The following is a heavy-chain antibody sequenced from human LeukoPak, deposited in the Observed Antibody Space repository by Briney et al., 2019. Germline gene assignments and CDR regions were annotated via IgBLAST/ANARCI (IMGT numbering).Heavy chain of an antibody. Sequence: KSSETLSLTCTVSGGSISSYYWSWIRQPPGKGLEWIGYIYYSGSTNYNPFLKSRVTISVDTSKNQFSLKLSSVTAADTALYYCARGVEYSSSSGLGYWGQRTLVTVSS. CDR3: ARGVEYSSSSGLGY. V-gene: IGHV4-59*01. J-gene: IGHJ4*02. CDR1: GGSISSYY. CDR2: IYYSGST. D-gene: IGHD6-6*01.